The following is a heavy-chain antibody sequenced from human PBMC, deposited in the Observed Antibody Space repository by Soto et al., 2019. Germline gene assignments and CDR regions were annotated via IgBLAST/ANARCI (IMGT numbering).Heavy chain of an antibody. J-gene: IGHJ4*02. CDR2: INTYSGNT. D-gene: IGHD2-15*01. CDR3: AGGSLAMVVVPFGVS. V-gene: IGHV1-18*04. CDR1: GYTFTSYG. Sequence: ASVKVSCKTSGYTFTSYGISWVRQAPGQGLEWMGWINTYSGNTIYAQKVQDRVTMTTDTSTSTAYMELRSLRADDTAMYYCAGGSLAMVVVPFGVSWGQGTLVTVYS.